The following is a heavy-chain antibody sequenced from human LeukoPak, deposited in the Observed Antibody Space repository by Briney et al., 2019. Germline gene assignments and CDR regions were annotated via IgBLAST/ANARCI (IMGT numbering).Heavy chain of an antibody. J-gene: IGHJ4*02. D-gene: IGHD5-18*01. Sequence: SVKVSCKASGGTFSSYTISWVRQAPGQGLEWMGRIIPILGIANYAQKFQGRVTITADKSTSTAYMELSSLRSEDTAVYYCARGGGYSYGYDDHWGQGTLVTVSS. CDR3: ARGGGYSYGYDDH. V-gene: IGHV1-69*02. CDR2: IIPILGIA. CDR1: GGTFSSYT.